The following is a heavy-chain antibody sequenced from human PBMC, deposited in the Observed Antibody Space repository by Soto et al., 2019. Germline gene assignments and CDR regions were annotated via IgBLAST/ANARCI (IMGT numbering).Heavy chain of an antibody. CDR2: INSDGSST. CDR1: GFTFSSYW. D-gene: IGHD2-2*01. V-gene: IGHV3-74*01. J-gene: IGHJ3*02. Sequence: EVQLVESGGGLVQPGGSLRLSCAASGFTFSSYWMHWVRQAPGKGLVWVSRINSDGSSTSYADSVKGRFTISRGNAKNTLYLQMNSLRAEDTAVYYCAREASKVVPAADDAFDIWGQGTMVTVSS. CDR3: AREASKVVPAADDAFDI.